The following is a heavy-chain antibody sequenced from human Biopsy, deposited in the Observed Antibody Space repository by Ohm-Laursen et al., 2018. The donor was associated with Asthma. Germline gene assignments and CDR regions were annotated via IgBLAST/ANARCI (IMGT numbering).Heavy chain of an antibody. Sequence: SETLSLTCTVSGGSMSSSSYSWGWIRQPPGKGLEWIGSISYTGNTDIPSLRSRVTLSVDTSKNNFSLKLTSVTAADTAVFYCARRWNWGSFFDYWGQGMLVTVSS. D-gene: IGHD7-27*01. CDR2: ISYTGNT. V-gene: IGHV4-39*02. CDR3: ARRWNWGSFFDY. J-gene: IGHJ4*02. CDR1: GGSMSSSSYS.